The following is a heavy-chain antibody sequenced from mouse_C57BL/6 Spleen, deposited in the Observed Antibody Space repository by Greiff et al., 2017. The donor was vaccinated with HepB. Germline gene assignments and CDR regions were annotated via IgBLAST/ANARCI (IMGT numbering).Heavy chain of an antibody. V-gene: IGHV1-54*01. Sequence: QVQLKQSGAELVRPGTSVKVSCKASGYAFTNYLIEWVKQRPGQGLEWIGVINPGSGGTNYNEKFKGKATLTADKSSSTACMQLSSLTSEDSAVYFCARSRMDYWGQGTSVTVSS. CDR1: GYAFTNYL. CDR3: ARSRMDY. J-gene: IGHJ4*01. CDR2: INPGSGGT.